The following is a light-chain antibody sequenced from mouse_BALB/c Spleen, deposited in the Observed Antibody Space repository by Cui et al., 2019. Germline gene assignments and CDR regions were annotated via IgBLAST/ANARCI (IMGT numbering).Light chain of an antibody. Sequence: DIVFTQSPASLAASLGQRDTIACRASESVGNYGISFIKWCQQKPGQPPKLLIYAASNQGSGGPARFSGSGSGTDFSLNIHPMEEDDTAMYFCQQSKEVPWTFGGGTKLEIK. CDR3: QQSKEVPWT. CDR1: ESVGNYGISF. CDR2: AAS. J-gene: IGKJ1*01. V-gene: IGKV3-2*01.